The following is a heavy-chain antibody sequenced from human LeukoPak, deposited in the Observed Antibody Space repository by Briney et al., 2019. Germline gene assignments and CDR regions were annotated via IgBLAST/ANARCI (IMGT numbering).Heavy chain of an antibody. V-gene: IGHV3-23*01. D-gene: IGHD3-22*01. CDR3: AWQVGFCSDSTCYFDY. Sequence: QSGASLRLSCAASGFPFSSYVMRWVHQGPGKGLQWVSAISGSGDSTDYADSVKGVYTISRDNSKNILLLQMSSLRADDTDIYYCAWQVGFCSDSTCYFDYWGQGALVTVSS. CDR1: GFPFSSYV. J-gene: IGHJ4*02. CDR2: ISGSGDST.